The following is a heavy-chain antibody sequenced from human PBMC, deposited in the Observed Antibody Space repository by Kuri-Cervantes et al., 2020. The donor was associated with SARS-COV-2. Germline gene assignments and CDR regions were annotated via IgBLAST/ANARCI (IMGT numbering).Heavy chain of an antibody. CDR2: ISAYNGNT. CDR3: ARDSVVPAAIPLYDTDY. V-gene: IGHV1-18*01. D-gene: IGHD2-2*02. J-gene: IGHJ4*02. CDR1: GYTFTSYG. Sequence: ASVKVSCKASGYTFTSYGISWVRQAPGQGLEWMGWISAYNGNTNYAQKFQGRVTITADESTSTAYMELSSLRSGDTAVYYCARDSVVPAAIPLYDTDYWGQGTLVTVPS.